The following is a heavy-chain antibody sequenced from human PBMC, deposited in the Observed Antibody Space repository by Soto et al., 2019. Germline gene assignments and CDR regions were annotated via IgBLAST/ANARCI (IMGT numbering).Heavy chain of an antibody. D-gene: IGHD4-17*01. CDR1: GFTFSDYY. CDR2: ISGNGEVI. CDR3: ARDVDADFRTDFDY. Sequence: GGSMRLSCAASGFTFSDYYIHWIRRAPGKGLEWISYISGNGEVIQYAASARGRFTISRDNAENSVYLEMESLRDEDTALYYCARDVDADFRTDFDYWGRGTLVTVSS. V-gene: IGHV3-11*01. J-gene: IGHJ4*02.